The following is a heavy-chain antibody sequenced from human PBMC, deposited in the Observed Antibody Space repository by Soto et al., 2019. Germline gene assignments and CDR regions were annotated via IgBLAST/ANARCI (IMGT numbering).Heavy chain of an antibody. D-gene: IGHD2-15*01. V-gene: IGHV1-69*12. CDR3: EVVVVVADTFGCAY. Sequence: QVQLVQSGAEVKKPGSSVKVSCKASGGTFSSYAISWVRQAPGQGLEWMGGIIPIFGTANYAQKFQGRATIHADDSTSTAYMELSSLSSDDTAVYYCEVVVVVADTFGCAYWGQGTLVTVSS. CDR2: IIPIFGTA. CDR1: GGTFSSYA. J-gene: IGHJ4*02.